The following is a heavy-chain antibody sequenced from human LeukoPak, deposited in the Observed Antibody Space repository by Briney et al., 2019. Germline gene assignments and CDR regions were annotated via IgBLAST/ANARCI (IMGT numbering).Heavy chain of an antibody. Sequence: QPGGSLRLSCAASGFTFSNYAMSWVRQAPGKGLEWVSGISGGGDGTYYADSVEGRFTISRDNSKDTLYLQMNSLRADDTAVYYCAHIFDDSSEDYWGQGTLVTVSS. D-gene: IGHD6-19*01. V-gene: IGHV3-23*01. CDR3: AHIFDDSSEDY. CDR1: GFTFSNYA. J-gene: IGHJ4*02. CDR2: ISGGGDGT.